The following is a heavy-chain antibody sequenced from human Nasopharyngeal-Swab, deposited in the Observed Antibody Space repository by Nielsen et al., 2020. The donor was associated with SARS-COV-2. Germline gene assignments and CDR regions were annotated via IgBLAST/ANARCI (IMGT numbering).Heavy chain of an antibody. J-gene: IGHJ4*02. D-gene: IGHD3-22*01. CDR2: IYYSGST. CDR1: GGSISSYY. CDR3: ARAPKRGSSGYQVAY. Sequence: SETLSLTCTVSGGSISSYYWSWIRQPPGKGLEWIGYIYYSGSTNYNPSLKSRVTISVDTSKNQFSLKLSSVTAADTAVYYCARAPKRGSSGYQVAYWGQGTLVTVSS. V-gene: IGHV4-59*13.